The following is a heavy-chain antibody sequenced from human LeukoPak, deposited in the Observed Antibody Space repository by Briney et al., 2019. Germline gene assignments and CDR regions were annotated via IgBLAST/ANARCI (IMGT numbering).Heavy chain of an antibody. CDR2: IIPIFGTA. V-gene: IGHV1-69*01. CDR3: ARSTSTYYYFDY. Sequence: SVKVSCKASGGTFSSYAISWVRQAPGQGLEWMGGIIPIFGTANYAQKFQGRVTITADESTSTAYMELSSLRSEDTAVYFCARSTSTYYYFDYWGHGSLVAVSS. D-gene: IGHD2-2*01. CDR1: GGTFSSYA. J-gene: IGHJ4*01.